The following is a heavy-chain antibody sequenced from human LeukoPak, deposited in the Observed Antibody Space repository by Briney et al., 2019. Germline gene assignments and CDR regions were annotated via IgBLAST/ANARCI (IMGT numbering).Heavy chain of an antibody. CDR1: GGSISSSSYY. J-gene: IGHJ4*02. CDR3: ARADSSSWYGYDY. D-gene: IGHD6-13*01. Sequence: SETLSLTCTVSGGSISSSSYYWGWIRQPPGKGLEWIGEINHSGSTNYNPSLKSRVTISVDTSKNQFSLKLSSVTAADTAVYYCARADSSSWYGYDYWGQGTLVTVSS. CDR2: INHSGST. V-gene: IGHV4-39*07.